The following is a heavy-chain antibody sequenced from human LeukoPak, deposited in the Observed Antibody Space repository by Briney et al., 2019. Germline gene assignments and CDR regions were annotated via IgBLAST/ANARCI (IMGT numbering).Heavy chain of an antibody. J-gene: IGHJ4*02. CDR3: ARGGGRYCSSTSCSVDY. CDR2: IRYDGSNK. V-gene: IGHV3-30*02. Sequence: GGSLRLSCAASGFTFSSYGMHWVRQAPGKGLEWVAFIRYDGSNKYYADSVKGRFTISRDNSKNTLYLQMNSLRAEDTAVYYCARGGGRYCSSTSCSVDYWGQGTLVTVSS. CDR1: GFTFSSYG. D-gene: IGHD2-2*01.